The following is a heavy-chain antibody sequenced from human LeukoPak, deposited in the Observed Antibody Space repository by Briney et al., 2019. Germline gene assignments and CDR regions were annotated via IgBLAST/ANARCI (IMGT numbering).Heavy chain of an antibody. CDR3: ARASYSSSHTLFDY. D-gene: IGHD6-6*01. V-gene: IGHV1-69*04. CDR1: GYTFTGYY. Sequence: SVKVSCKASGYTFTGYYMHWVRQAPGQGLEWMGRIIPILGIANYAQKFQGRVTITADKSTSTAYMELSSLRSEDTAVYYCARASYSSSHTLFDYWGQGTLVTVSS. CDR2: IIPILGIA. J-gene: IGHJ4*02.